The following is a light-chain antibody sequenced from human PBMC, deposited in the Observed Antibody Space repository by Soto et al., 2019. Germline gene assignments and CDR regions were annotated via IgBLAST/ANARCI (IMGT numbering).Light chain of an antibody. V-gene: IGKV1-33*01. CDR1: QDISNY. CDR3: QQYDNLLSWT. Sequence: DIQMTQSPSSLSASVGDRVTITCQASQDISNYLNWYQQKPGKAPKLLIYDASNLETGVPSRFSGSGSGTDFTFTISSLQPEDIATYYCQQYDNLLSWTFGQGTRWISN. J-gene: IGKJ1*01. CDR2: DAS.